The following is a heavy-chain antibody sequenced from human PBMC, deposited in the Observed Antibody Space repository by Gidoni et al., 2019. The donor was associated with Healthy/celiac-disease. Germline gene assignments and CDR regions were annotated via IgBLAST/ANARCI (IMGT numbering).Heavy chain of an antibody. Sequence: EVQLLESGGGLVQPGGSLRLSCAASGFTFSISAMSWVRQAPGKGLEWVSAISGSGGSTYYADAVKGRFTISRDKSKNTLYLQMNSLRAEDTAVYYCAKDMIEMAVAGTEFDYWGQGTLVTVSS. CDR2: ISGSGGST. CDR3: AKDMIEMAVAGTEFDY. CDR1: GFTFSISA. J-gene: IGHJ4*02. D-gene: IGHD6-19*01. V-gene: IGHV3-23*01.